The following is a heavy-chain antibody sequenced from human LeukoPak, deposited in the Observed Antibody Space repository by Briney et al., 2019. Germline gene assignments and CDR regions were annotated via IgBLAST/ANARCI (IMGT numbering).Heavy chain of an antibody. CDR2: ISGSGGST. CDR1: GITFSSYA. Sequence: GGPLRLSCAASGITFSSYAMSWVRQAPGKGLEWGSAISGSGGSTYYADSVKGRFTFSRNNSTNTPSLQRNSLRAEDTAVYYCAKDLRYSGGYLRPSGYFDYWGQGTLVTVSS. V-gene: IGHV3-23*01. CDR3: AKDLRYSGGYLRPSGYFDY. D-gene: IGHD1-26*01. J-gene: IGHJ4*02.